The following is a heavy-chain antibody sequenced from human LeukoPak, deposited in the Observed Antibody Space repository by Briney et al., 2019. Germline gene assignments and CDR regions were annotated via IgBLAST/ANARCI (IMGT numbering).Heavy chain of an antibody. CDR1: GGSISSSSYD. V-gene: IGHV4-39*01. D-gene: IGHD3-22*01. Sequence: SETLSLTCTVSGGSISSSSYDWGWIRHTPGKGLEWIARIYYSGSTYYNPSLKSRVTISVDTSKNQASLKLSSVTAADTAVYYCARHTYYYDSSGYSYFDYWGQGTLVTVSS. CDR3: ARHTYYYDSSGYSYFDY. J-gene: IGHJ4*02. CDR2: IYYSGST.